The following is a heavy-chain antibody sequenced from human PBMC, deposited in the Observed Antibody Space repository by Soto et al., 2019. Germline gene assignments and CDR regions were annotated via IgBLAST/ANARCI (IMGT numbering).Heavy chain of an antibody. CDR3: AKSRYGGNSDLGY. CDR2: ITDSGGDA. J-gene: IGHJ4*02. CDR1: GFTFSSYW. Sequence: PGGSLRLSCAASGFTFSSYWMSWVRQAPGEGLEWVSTITDSGGDAKYADSVRGRFTISRDNSKNTLYLQMNSLRAEDTAVYYCAKSRYGGNSDLGYWGQGTLVTVSS. D-gene: IGHD2-21*02. V-gene: IGHV3-23*01.